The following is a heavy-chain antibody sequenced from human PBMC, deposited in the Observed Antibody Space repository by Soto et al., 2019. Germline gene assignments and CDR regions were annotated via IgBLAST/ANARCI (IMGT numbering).Heavy chain of an antibody. D-gene: IGHD6-13*01. V-gene: IGHV1-2*04. J-gene: IGHJ4*02. Sequence: QVQLVQYGAEVKKPGASVKVSCKASGYTFTGYYMHWVRQAPGQGLEWMGWINPNRGGTNYAQKFQGWVTMTRDTSLSTADMELSRLRSDDTAVYYGAIVYSSSWSGGFDYWGQGTLVTVSS. CDR3: AIVYSSSWSGGFDY. CDR1: GYTFTGYY. CDR2: INPNRGGT.